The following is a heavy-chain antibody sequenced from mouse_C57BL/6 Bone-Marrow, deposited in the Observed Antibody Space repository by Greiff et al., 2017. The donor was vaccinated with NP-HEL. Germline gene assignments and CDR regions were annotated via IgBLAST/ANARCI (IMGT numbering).Heavy chain of an antibody. J-gene: IGHJ1*03. D-gene: IGHD2-4*01. Sequence: EVHLVESEGGLVQPGSSMKLSCTASGFTFSDYYMAWVRQVPEKGLEWVANINYDGSSTYYLDSLKSRFIISRDNAKNILYLQMSSLKSEDTATYYCARDPFDDYTFYWYFDVWGTGTTVTVSS. CDR1: GFTFSDYY. CDR3: ARDPFDDYTFYWYFDV. CDR2: INYDGSST. V-gene: IGHV5-16*01.